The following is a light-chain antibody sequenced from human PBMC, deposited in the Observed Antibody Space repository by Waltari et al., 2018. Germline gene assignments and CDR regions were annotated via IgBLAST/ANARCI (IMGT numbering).Light chain of an antibody. CDR2: GAS. CDR3: QQYGSSPLYT. Sequence: EIVLTQSPGTLSLSPVERPTLSCRASQSVSSSYLAWDQQKPGQAPRLIIYGASSRATGIPDRFSGSGSGTDFTLTISRLEPEDFAVYYCQQYGSSPLYTFGQGTKLEIK. J-gene: IGKJ2*01. CDR1: QSVSSSY. V-gene: IGKV3-20*01.